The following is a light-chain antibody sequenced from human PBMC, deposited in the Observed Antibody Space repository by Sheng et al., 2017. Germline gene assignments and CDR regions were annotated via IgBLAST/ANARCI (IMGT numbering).Light chain of an antibody. V-gene: IGKV1-39*01. CDR2: AAS. CDR1: QDISNY. CDR3: LHDYGPPYG. J-gene: IGKJ2*03. Sequence: DIQMTQSPSSLSASVGDRVTITCQASQDISNYLNWYQQKPGKAPKLLIYAASSLQSGVPSRFSGSGSGTDFTLTISSLQPEDIATYFCLHDYGPPYGFGQGTKLGI.